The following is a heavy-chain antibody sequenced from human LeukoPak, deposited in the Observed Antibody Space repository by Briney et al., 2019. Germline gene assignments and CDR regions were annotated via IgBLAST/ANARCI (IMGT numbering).Heavy chain of an antibody. CDR2: ISGSGGST. V-gene: IGHV3-23*01. Sequence: GGSLRLSCAASGFTFSSYAMSWVRQAPGKGLEWVSAISGSGGSTYYADSVKGRFTISRDNSKKTLYLQMNSLRAEDTAVYYCAKANKGVLLWFGELFFDYWGQGTLVTVSS. CDR1: GFTFSSYA. D-gene: IGHD3-10*01. J-gene: IGHJ4*02. CDR3: AKANKGVLLWFGELFFDY.